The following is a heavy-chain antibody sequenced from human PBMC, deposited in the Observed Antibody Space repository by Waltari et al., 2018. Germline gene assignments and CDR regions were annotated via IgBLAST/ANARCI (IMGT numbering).Heavy chain of an antibody. CDR1: W. V-gene: IGHV3-7*01. CDR2: INCDVSQK. Sequence: WMSWVRQTAGKGLEWVANINCDVSQKYYGDSVKGRFTISRDNAKNSLYLEMNSLRVEDTAVYYCAQSRGFEYWGQGTLITVSS. J-gene: IGHJ4*02. CDR3: AQSRGFEY. D-gene: IGHD2-2*01.